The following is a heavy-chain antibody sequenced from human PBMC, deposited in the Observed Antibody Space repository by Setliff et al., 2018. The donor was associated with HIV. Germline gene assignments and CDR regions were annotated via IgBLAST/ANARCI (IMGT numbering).Heavy chain of an antibody. Sequence: SETLSLTCTVSGGSISSDYWSWTRLPAGKGLEWIGQIHTTGSTNYSPSLKSRVTISMDTSKNQFSLNLNSVTATGTAVYYCAKRTFGSGRLDPWGQGALVTAPQ. V-gene: IGHV4-4*07. D-gene: IGHD3-16*01. CDR1: GGSISSDY. J-gene: IGHJ5*02. CDR2: IHTTGST. CDR3: AKRTFGSGRLDP.